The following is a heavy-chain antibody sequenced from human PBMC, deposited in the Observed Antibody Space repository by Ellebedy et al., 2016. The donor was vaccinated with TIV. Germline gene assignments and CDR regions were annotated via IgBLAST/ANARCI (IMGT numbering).Heavy chain of an antibody. Sequence: AASVKVSCKASGYTFTSYAISWVRQAPGQGLEWMGWINPNSGGTNYAQKFQGRVTMTRDTSISTAYMELSRLRSDDTAVYYCARGRFESSGWYEAGYWGQGTLVTVSS. V-gene: IGHV1-2*02. D-gene: IGHD6-19*01. CDR2: INPNSGGT. CDR1: GYTFTSYA. CDR3: ARGRFESSGWYEAGY. J-gene: IGHJ4*02.